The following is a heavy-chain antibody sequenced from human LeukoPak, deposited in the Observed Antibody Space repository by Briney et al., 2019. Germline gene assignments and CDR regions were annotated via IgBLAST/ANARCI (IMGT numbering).Heavy chain of an antibody. CDR2: ISGSGGTT. V-gene: IGHV3-23*01. CDR3: AKDRVYSSSGQIDY. Sequence: GGSLRLSCAASGFTFSTSIMHWVRQAPGKGLEWVSSISGSGGTTYYADSVKGRFTISRDNSKDTLYLEMNSLRAEDTAVYYCAKDRVYSSSGQIDYWGQGTLVTVSS. D-gene: IGHD2-2*01. CDR1: GFTFSTSI. J-gene: IGHJ4*02.